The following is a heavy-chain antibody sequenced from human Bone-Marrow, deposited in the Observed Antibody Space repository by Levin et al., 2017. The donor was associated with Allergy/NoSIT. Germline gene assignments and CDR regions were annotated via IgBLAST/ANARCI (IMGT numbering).Heavy chain of an antibody. V-gene: IGHV4-4*02. Sequence: PSETLSLTCAVSGGSISSSNWWSWVRQPPGKGLEWIGEIYHSGSTNYNPSLKSRVTISVDKSKNQFSLKLSSVTAADTAVYYCARKVYCSSTSCYFYDDDYMDVWGKGTTVTVSS. J-gene: IGHJ6*03. CDR2: IYHSGST. CDR3: ARKVYCSSTSCYFYDDDYMDV. CDR1: GGSISSSNW. D-gene: IGHD2-2*01.